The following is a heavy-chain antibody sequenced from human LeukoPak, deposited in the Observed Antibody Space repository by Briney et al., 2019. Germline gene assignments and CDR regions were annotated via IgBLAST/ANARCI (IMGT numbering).Heavy chain of an antibody. D-gene: IGHD3-16*01. V-gene: IGHV3-23*01. Sequence: GGSLRFSCAASGFTFSNAAMTWVRQAPGKGLEWVSTITGSDDKTYYADSVKGRFTISRDYSKNTLALQMNSLRVEDTAIYYCAKGPQLGSAYHPDYWGQGTLVTVSS. J-gene: IGHJ4*02. CDR3: AKGPQLGSAYHPDY. CDR1: GFTFSNAA. CDR2: ITGSDDKT.